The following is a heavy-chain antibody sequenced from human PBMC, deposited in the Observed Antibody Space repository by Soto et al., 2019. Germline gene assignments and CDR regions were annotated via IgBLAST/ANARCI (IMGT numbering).Heavy chain of an antibody. Sequence: QVQLQESGPGLVKPSETLSLTCTVSGGSIRSNYWSWIRQPPGKRLEWIGHIHYSGDTNYNPSLTGRVTLSVDTSKNQFSLKLSSVTAADTAVYYCARDSYYYVSGGYFNDVFAFWGQGTMVTVSS. V-gene: IGHV4-59*01. CDR2: IHYSGDT. CDR3: ARDSYYYVSGGYFNDVFAF. D-gene: IGHD3-22*01. CDR1: GGSIRSNY. J-gene: IGHJ3*01.